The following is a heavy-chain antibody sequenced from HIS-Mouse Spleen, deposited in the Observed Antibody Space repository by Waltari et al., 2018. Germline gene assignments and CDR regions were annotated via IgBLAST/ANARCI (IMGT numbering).Heavy chain of an antibody. CDR2: IYYSGST. CDR3: AREIPYSSSWYDWYFDL. Sequence: QLQLQESGPGLVKPSETLSLTCTVSGGSISSSSYYWGWIRQPPGKGLEWIGSIYYSGSTYSHPSLKSRVTISVDTSKNQFSLKLSPVTAADTAVYYCAREIPYSSSWYDWYFDLWGRGTLVTVSS. CDR1: GGSISSSSYY. D-gene: IGHD6-13*01. J-gene: IGHJ2*01. V-gene: IGHV4-39*07.